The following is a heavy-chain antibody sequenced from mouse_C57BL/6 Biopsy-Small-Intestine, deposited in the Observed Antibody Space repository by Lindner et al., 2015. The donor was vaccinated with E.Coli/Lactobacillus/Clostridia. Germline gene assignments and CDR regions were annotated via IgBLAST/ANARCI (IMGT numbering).Heavy chain of an antibody. CDR1: GYSFTGHY. D-gene: IGHD1-1*01. CDR3: ASPSITTEY. Sequence: VQLQESGPELVKPGASVKISCKASGYSFTGHYMNWVKHSPEKGLEWIGEINPSTGGITYSQKFKAKATLTVDKSSSTAYMQLKSLTSEDSAVYYCASPSITTEYWGQGTSVTVSS. V-gene: IGHV1-42*01. J-gene: IGHJ4*01. CDR2: INPSTGGI.